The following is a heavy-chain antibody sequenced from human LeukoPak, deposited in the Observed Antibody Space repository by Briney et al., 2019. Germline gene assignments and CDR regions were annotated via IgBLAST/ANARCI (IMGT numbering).Heavy chain of an antibody. J-gene: IGHJ4*02. V-gene: IGHV3-30*18. D-gene: IGHD2-8*02. CDR3: AKEEGKYCTGGRCSYFDY. CDR2: ISFDGSNK. CDR1: GFPFSTYG. Sequence: GGSLRLTCAASGFPFSTYGIHWVRQAPGKGLEWVAFISFDGSNKYYADSVKSRFTISKDNPRNTLYLHMNSLRPEDTAVYYCAKEEGKYCTGGRCSYFDYWGQGTLVTVSS.